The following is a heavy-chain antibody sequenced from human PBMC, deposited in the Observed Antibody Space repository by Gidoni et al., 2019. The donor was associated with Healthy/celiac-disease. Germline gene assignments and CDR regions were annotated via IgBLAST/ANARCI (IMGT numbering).Heavy chain of an antibody. Sequence: QLQLQESGPGLVKPSETLSLTCTVSGGSISSSSYYWGWIRQPPGKGLEWIGSIYYSGSTYYNPSLKSRVTISVDTSKNQFSLKLSSVTAADTAVYYCASRSGFDFWSGYYTGWDYTGDYWGQGTLVTVSS. V-gene: IGHV4-39*01. J-gene: IGHJ4*02. D-gene: IGHD3-3*01. CDR3: ASRSGFDFWSGYYTGWDYTGDY. CDR1: GGSISSSSYY. CDR2: IYYSGST.